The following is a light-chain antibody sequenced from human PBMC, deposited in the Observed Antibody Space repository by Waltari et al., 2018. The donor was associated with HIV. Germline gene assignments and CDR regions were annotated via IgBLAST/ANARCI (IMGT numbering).Light chain of an antibody. J-gene: IGLJ2*01. CDR2: RNN. CDR3: AAWDDSLSVV. CDR1: SSNIGKNS. Sequence: QSVLTQPPSASGTPGQRVTISCSGSSSNIGKNSVYWYQQLPGAAPKLLIYRNNQRPSGVPDRFSGSKSGTSASLAISGLRSEDEADYYCAAWDDSLSVVFGGGTKLTVL. V-gene: IGLV1-47*01.